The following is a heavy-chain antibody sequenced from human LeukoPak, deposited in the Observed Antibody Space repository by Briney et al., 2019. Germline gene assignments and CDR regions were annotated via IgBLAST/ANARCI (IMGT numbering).Heavy chain of an antibody. J-gene: IGHJ6*03. V-gene: IGHV3-74*01. CDR1: GFTFSSYW. CDR2: INSDGSST. Sequence: GGSLRLSCAASGFTFSSYWMHWVRQAPGKGLVWVSRINSDGSSTSYADSVKGRFTISRDNSKNTLYLQMNSLRAEDTAVYYCAKDLGGPRRMLPLGYCSGGSCYDYMDVWGKGTTVTISS. D-gene: IGHD2-15*01. CDR3: AKDLGGPRRMLPLGYCSGGSCYDYMDV.